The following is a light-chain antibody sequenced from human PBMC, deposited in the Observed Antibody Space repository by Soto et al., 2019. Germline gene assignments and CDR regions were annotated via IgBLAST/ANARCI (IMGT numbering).Light chain of an antibody. CDR2: DAS. CDR1: QSMSSNY. V-gene: IGKV3-20*01. Sequence: EIVLTQSPGTLSLPPGERATVSCRASQSMSSNYLAWYQQRPGQAPRLLIYDASSRATGIPDRFSGSGSGTDFTLTINRLEPEDSAVYYCQQYQTSPRAFGQGTKVDIK. CDR3: QQYQTSPRA. J-gene: IGKJ1*01.